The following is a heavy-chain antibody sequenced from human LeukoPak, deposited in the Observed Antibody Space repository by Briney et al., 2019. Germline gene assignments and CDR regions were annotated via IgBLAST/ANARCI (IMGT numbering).Heavy chain of an antibody. Sequence: PGGSLRLSCVASGFTFSNYAMSWVRQAPGKGLQWVSAISAGGDKIHYAGSVKGRFTISRDNSRNTLYVQMSSLKAEDTAVYYCVKNVGGNEGAYWGQGTLVTVSS. CDR1: GFTFSNYA. J-gene: IGHJ4*02. CDR2: ISAGGDKI. CDR3: VKNVGGNEGAY. D-gene: IGHD5-12*01. V-gene: IGHV3-23*01.